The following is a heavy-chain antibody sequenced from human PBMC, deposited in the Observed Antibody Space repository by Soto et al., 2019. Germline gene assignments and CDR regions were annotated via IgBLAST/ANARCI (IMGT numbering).Heavy chain of an antibody. D-gene: IGHD3-22*01. J-gene: IGHJ4*02. CDR2: IVVGSGNT. Sequence: SVKVSCKASGFTFTSSAVQWVRQARGQRLEWIGWIVVGSGNTNYAQKFQERVTITRDMSTSTAYMELSSLRSEDTAVYYCAADSHYDSSGSFGYWGQGTLVTVSS. CDR3: AADSHYDSSGSFGY. V-gene: IGHV1-58*01. CDR1: GFTFTSSA.